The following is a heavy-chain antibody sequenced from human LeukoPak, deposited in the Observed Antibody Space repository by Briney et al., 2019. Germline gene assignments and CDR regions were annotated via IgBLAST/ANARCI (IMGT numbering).Heavy chain of an antibody. CDR1: GFSLNGFD. V-gene: IGHV3-73*01. Sequence: GGSLRLSCAASGFSLNGFDVHWVRQASGKALESVGRIKTKAESYATAYGASVKGRFTLSRDDSKNTAYLQMNSLKTEDTAVYYCSRRPLPGSLNVWGQGTTVTVSS. CDR3: SRRPLPGSLNV. D-gene: IGHD3-16*01. CDR2: IKTKAESYAT. J-gene: IGHJ6*02.